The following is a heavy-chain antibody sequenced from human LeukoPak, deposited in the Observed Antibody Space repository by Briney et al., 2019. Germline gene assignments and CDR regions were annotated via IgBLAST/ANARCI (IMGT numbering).Heavy chain of an antibody. Sequence: SETLSLTCTVSGGSISSSSYYWGWIRQPPGKGLEWIGSIYYRGSTYYNPSLKSRVTMSVDTSKNQFSLKLSSVTAADTAVYYCARGSGYYTRIFDYWGQGTLVTVSS. J-gene: IGHJ4*02. D-gene: IGHD3-3*01. CDR2: IYYRGST. CDR3: ARGSGYYTRIFDY. CDR1: GGSISSSSYY. V-gene: IGHV4-39*07.